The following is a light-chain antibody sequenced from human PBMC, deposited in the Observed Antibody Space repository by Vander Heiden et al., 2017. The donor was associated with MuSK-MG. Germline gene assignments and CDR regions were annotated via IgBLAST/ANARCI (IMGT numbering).Light chain of an antibody. J-gene: IGLJ1*01. Sequence: QSALTQPPSASGSPGQSVTISCTGTSSDVGGYNYVSWYQQHPGKAPNLMIYEVSKPPSGVPDRFSGSKSGNTASLTVAGLQAEDEADYYCSSYARVFGTGTKVTVL. V-gene: IGLV2-8*01. CDR2: EVS. CDR3: SSYARV. CDR1: SSDVGGYNY.